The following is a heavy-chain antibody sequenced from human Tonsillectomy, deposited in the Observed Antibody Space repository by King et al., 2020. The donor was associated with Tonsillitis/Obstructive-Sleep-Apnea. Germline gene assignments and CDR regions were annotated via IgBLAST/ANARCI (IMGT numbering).Heavy chain of an antibody. CDR2: IYPGDSDT. V-gene: IGHV5-51*01. D-gene: IGHD2-2*02. CDR1: GYSFTSYW. CDR3: SRLANYWSSTSCYTLGAFDI. Sequence: VQLVESGAEVKKPGESLNISCKGSGYSFTSYWIGWVRQMPGKGLEWMGIIYPGDSDTRYSPSFQGQVNISADKSISTAYMQWSSLKASDTAMYYCSRLANYWSSTSCYTLGAFDIWGQGTMVTVSS. J-gene: IGHJ3*02.